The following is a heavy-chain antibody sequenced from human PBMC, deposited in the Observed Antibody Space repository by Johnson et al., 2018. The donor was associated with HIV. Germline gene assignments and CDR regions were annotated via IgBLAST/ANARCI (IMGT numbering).Heavy chain of an antibody. J-gene: IGHJ3*02. Sequence: QVQLVESGGGVVQPGGSLRLSCTASGFTFSSFGMHWVRQAPGKGLEWVAFIRYDTSNKYYADSVKGRFTISRDNSRNTLDLQMNSLRAEDTAVYYCAKDFSSSWGRAFDIWGQGTMVTVSS. D-gene: IGHD6-13*01. CDR3: AKDFSSSWGRAFDI. CDR2: IRYDTSNK. CDR1: GFTFSSFG. V-gene: IGHV3-30*02.